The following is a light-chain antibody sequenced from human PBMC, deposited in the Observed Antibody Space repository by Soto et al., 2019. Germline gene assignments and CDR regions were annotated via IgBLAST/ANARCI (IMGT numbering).Light chain of an antibody. V-gene: IGKV1-39*01. Sequence: DIQMTQSPSSLSASAVDRVTITFRASQSISSYLNWYQQKPGKAPKLLIYAASSLQSGVPSRFSGSGSGTDFTLTISSLQPEDFAVYYCQQYGSSPRTFGGGTKVDIK. CDR1: QSISSY. CDR2: AAS. J-gene: IGKJ4*01. CDR3: QQYGSSPRT.